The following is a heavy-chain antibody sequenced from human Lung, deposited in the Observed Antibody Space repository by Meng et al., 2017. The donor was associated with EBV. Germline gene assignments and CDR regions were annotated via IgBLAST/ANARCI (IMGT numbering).Heavy chain of an antibody. J-gene: IGHJ4*02. CDR3: ARAGGGRPLEY. D-gene: IGHD4-23*01. V-gene: IGHV4-61*08. CDR1: GGSVSSGGYY. CDR2: IYRGGKT. Sequence: QVPLQESGPGLVRPSETLSLTCSVSGGSVSSGGYYWTWIRQPPGKGLEWIGHIYRGGKTNYNPSLQSRVTISVDTSRNQVSLDLVSVTAADTAVYDCARAGGGRPLEYWGQGTLVTVSS.